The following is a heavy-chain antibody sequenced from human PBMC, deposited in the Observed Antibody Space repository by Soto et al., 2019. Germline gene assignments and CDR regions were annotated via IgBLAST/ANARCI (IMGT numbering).Heavy chain of an antibody. D-gene: IGHD1-26*01. J-gene: IGHJ3*02. CDR2: ISSSGGTI. CDR3: ARGPVIVYSGSPEADFDI. V-gene: IGHV3-48*03. CDR1: GFTFSSYE. Sequence: QSGGSLRLSCAASGFTFSSYEMNWVRQAPGKGLEWVSYISSSGGTIYHAESVKGRFTISRDNAKNSLYLQMNSLRAEDTAVYYCARGPVIVYSGSPEADFDIWGQGTMVTVSS.